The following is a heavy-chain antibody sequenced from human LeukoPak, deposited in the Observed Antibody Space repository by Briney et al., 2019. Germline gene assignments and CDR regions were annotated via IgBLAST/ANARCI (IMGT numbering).Heavy chain of an antibody. Sequence: ASAKVSCKASGYTFINYALHWVRQAPGQRLEWMGWTNGATGNTKFSQDFEGRLTITIDTSASTAYMELSSLRSEDTAVYYCARSPGGNARTWLDYWGQGTLVTVSS. CDR1: GYTFINYA. CDR3: ARSPGGNARTWLDY. J-gene: IGHJ4*02. CDR2: TNGATGNT. D-gene: IGHD4-23*01. V-gene: IGHV1-3*02.